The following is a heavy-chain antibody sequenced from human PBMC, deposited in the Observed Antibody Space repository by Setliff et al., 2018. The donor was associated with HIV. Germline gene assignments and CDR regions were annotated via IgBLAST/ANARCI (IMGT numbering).Heavy chain of an antibody. CDR2: VFYTGFA. Sequence: SETLSLTCTVSGDSIRGYYWSWIRQPPGKGLEWMGYVFYTGFAAYNPSLKSRLTISVDTSKNTLYLQMNSLTSEDTAVYYCARDLNWAFDYWGQGTLVTVSS. CDR1: GDSIRGYY. D-gene: IGHD1-1*01. V-gene: IGHV4-59*12. CDR3: ARDLNWAFDY. J-gene: IGHJ4*02.